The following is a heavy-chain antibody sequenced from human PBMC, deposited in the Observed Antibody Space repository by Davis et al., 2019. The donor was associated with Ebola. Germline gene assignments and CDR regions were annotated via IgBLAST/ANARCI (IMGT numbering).Heavy chain of an antibody. CDR3: ARSRWDGYNWALDY. CDR1: GGSISSYY. Sequence: PSETLSLTCTVSGGSISSYYWSWIRQPPGKGLEWIGYIYYSGSTNYNPSLKSRVTISVDTSKNQFSLKLSSVTAADTAVYYCARSRWDGYNWALDYWGQGTLVTVSS. J-gene: IGHJ4*02. D-gene: IGHD5-24*01. CDR2: IYYSGST. V-gene: IGHV4-59*01.